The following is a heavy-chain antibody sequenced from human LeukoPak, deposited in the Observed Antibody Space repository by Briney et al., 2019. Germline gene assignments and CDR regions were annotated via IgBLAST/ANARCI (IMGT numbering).Heavy chain of an antibody. CDR3: AGSLTYYDFWSGYAIDY. D-gene: IGHD3-3*01. CDR2: ISSSSSYI. V-gene: IGHV3-21*01. J-gene: IGHJ4*02. Sequence: GGSLRLSCAASGFTFSSYSMNWVRQAPGKGLEWVSSISSSSSYIYYADSVKGRFTISRDNAKNSLYLQMNSLRAEDTAVYYCAGSLTYYDFWSGYAIDYWGQGTLVTVSS. CDR1: GFTFSSYS.